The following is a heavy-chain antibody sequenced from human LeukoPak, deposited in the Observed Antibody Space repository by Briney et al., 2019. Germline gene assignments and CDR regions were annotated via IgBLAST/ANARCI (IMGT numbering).Heavy chain of an antibody. CDR2: IYYSGST. Sequence: PSETLSLTCTVSGGSISSYYWSWIRQPPGKGLEWIGYIYYSGSTNYNPSLKSRVTISVDTSKNQFSLKLSSVTAADTAVYYCARAYSSQGYFDYWAREPWSPSPQ. V-gene: IGHV4-59*01. J-gene: IGHJ4*02. CDR1: GGSISSYY. CDR3: ARAYSSQGYFDY. D-gene: IGHD5-18*01.